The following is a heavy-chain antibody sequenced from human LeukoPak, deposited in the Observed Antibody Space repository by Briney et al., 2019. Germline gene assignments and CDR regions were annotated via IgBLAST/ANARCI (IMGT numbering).Heavy chain of an antibody. CDR2: IRYDGSNK. V-gene: IGHV3-30*02. CDR3: AKDLNVLRYFDWLPSYGGVDY. D-gene: IGHD3-9*01. J-gene: IGHJ4*02. CDR1: GFTFSSSW. Sequence: PGGSLRLSCAASGFTFSSSWMTWVRQAPGKGLEWVAFIRYDGSNKYYADSVKGRFTISRDNSKNTLYLQMNSLRAEDTAVYYCAKDLNVLRYFDWLPSYGGVDYWGQGTLVTVSS.